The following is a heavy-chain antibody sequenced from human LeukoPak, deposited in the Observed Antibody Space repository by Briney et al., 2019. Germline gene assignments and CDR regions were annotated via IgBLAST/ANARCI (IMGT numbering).Heavy chain of an antibody. Sequence: SVKVSCKASGGTFSSYAISWVRQAPGQGLEWMGGIIPIFGTANYAQKFQGRVTITTDESTSTAYMELSSLRSEDTAVYYCATSGSYLYYFDYWGQGTLVTVS. CDR1: GGTFSSYA. J-gene: IGHJ4*02. CDR2: IIPIFGTA. CDR3: ATSGSYLYYFDY. D-gene: IGHD1-26*01. V-gene: IGHV1-69*05.